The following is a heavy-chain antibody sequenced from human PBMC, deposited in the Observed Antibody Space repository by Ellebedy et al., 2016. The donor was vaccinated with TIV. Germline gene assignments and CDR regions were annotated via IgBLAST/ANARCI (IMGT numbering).Heavy chain of an antibody. Sequence: AASVKVSCKASGYTFIANYMHWARQAPGQGLEWMGWINTTSGGTNYAQKCQGRVTMTRDASISTAYMELSGLRSDDTAVYYCARDAGEGGYSYGYWFDRWGQGTLVTVSS. CDR2: INTTSGGT. CDR1: GYTFIANY. CDR3: ARDAGEGGYSYGYWFDR. J-gene: IGHJ5*02. D-gene: IGHD5-18*01. V-gene: IGHV1-2*02.